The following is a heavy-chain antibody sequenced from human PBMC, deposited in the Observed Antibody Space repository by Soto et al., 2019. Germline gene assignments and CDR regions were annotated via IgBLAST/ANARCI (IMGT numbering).Heavy chain of an antibody. D-gene: IGHD2-15*01. CDR2: VSIGGST. V-gene: IGHV3-23*01. CDR1: GCTVSSYA. CDR3: AKRRGAGGHFDY. Sequence: DVQLLESGGGLVQPEGSLRLSCAASGCTVSSYAMGWVRQGPGKGLEWVAVVSIGGSTHYADSVRGRFTISRDNSKNTLSRPMNSLTAEDTAVYFCAKRRGAGGHFDYWGQGALVTVSS. J-gene: IGHJ4*02.